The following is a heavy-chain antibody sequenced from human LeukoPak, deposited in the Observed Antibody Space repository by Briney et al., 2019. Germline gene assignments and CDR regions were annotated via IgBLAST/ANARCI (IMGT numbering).Heavy chain of an antibody. Sequence: GGSLRLSCAASGFTFSSYAMSWVRQAPGKGLEWVSAISGSGGCTYYADSVKGRFTISRDNSKNTLYLQMNSLRAEDTAVYYCAKALRRYSSGYYFDYWGQGTLVTVSS. V-gene: IGHV3-23*01. D-gene: IGHD3-22*01. CDR2: ISGSGGCT. CDR3: AKALRRYSSGYYFDY. J-gene: IGHJ4*02. CDR1: GFTFSSYA.